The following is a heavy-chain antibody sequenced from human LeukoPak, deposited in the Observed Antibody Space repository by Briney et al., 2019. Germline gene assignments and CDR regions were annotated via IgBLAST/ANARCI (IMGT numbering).Heavy chain of an antibody. J-gene: IGHJ4*02. CDR2: IKSKTDGGTT. D-gene: IGHD3-22*01. Sequence: GGSLRLSCAASGFTFSNAWMSWVRQAQGKGLEWVGRIKSKTDGGTTDYAAPVKGRFTISRDDSKNTLYLQMNSLKTEDTAVYYCTTDYYYDSSGYYFWGQGTLVTVSS. CDR1: GFTFSNAW. CDR3: TTDYYYDSSGYYF. V-gene: IGHV3-15*01.